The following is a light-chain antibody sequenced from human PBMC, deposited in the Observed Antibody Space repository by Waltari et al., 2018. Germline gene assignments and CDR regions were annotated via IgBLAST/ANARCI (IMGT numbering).Light chain of an antibody. CDR1: SGAVTSGHY. Sequence: QAVVTQEPSLTVSPGGTVTLTCGSSSGAVTSGHYPYWFQQKPGQAPRTLIFDTNNKHSWTPARFIGSLLGGKAALTLSGAQPEDEAVYYCLISSDDARVLGGGTKLTVL. CDR3: LISSDDARV. V-gene: IGLV7-46*01. J-gene: IGLJ2*01. CDR2: DTN.